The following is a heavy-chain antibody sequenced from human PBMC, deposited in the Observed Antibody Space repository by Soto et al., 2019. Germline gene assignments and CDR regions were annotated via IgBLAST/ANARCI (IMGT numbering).Heavy chain of an antibody. CDR1: GGSISSGGYS. J-gene: IGHJ4*02. CDR2: IYYSGST. V-gene: IGHV4-61*03. Sequence: TSETLSLTCAVSGGSISSGGYSWSWLRQPPGKGLEWIGYIYYSGSTNYNPSLKSRVTISVDTSKNHFSLKLNSMTAADTAVYYCARHNYGSGSTYFDYWGQGTLVTVSS. D-gene: IGHD3-10*01. CDR3: ARHNYGSGSTYFDY.